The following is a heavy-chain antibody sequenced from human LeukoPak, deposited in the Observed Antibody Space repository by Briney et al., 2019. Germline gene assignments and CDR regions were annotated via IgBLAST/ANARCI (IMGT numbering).Heavy chain of an antibody. CDR3: ARDLDYGSGSYYAAFDY. Sequence: SETLSLTCTVSGGSISSSSYYWGWIRQPPGKGLEWIGSIYYSGSTYYNPSLKSRVTISVDTSKNQFSLKLSSVTAADTAVYYCARDLDYGSGSYYAAFDYWGQGTLVTVSS. D-gene: IGHD3-10*01. CDR1: GGSISSSSYY. V-gene: IGHV4-39*07. CDR2: IYYSGST. J-gene: IGHJ4*02.